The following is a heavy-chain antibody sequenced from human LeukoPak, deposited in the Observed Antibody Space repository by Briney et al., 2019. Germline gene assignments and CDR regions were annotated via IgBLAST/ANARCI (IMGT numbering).Heavy chain of an antibody. D-gene: IGHD3-22*01. CDR1: GYTFTSYD. V-gene: IGHV1-8*01. Sequence: ASVKVSCKASGYTFTSYDINWVRQATGQGLEWMGWMNPNSGNTGYAQKFQGRVSMTRNTSISTAYMELSSLRSEDTAVYYCASLKDSSGYRFDYWGQGTLVTVSS. CDR2: MNPNSGNT. J-gene: IGHJ4*02. CDR3: ASLKDSSGYRFDY.